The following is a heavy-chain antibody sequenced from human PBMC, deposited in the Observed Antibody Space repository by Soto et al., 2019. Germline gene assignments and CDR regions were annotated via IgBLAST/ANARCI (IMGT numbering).Heavy chain of an antibody. Sequence: DVQLVESGGGLVQPGRSLRLSCAASGFTFDDYAMHWVRQAPGKGLEWVSGISWNSGSIGYADSVKGRFTISRDNAKNSLYLQMNSLRAEDTALYYCAKAKDSSSWYRVAFDIWGQGTMVTVSS. CDR1: GFTFDDYA. CDR3: AKAKDSSSWYRVAFDI. D-gene: IGHD6-13*01. CDR2: ISWNSGSI. J-gene: IGHJ3*02. V-gene: IGHV3-9*01.